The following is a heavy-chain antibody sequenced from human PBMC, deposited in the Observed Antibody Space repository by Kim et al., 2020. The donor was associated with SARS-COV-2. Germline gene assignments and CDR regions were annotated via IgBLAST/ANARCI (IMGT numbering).Heavy chain of an antibody. V-gene: IGHV3-33*01. J-gene: IGHJ3*02. CDR1: GFTFSSYG. Sequence: GGSLRLSCAASGFTFSSYGMHWVRQAPGKGLEWVAVIWYDGSNKYYADSVKGRFTISRDNSKNTLYLQMNSLRAEDTAVYYCASKEVVAAKGDAFDIWGQGTMVTVSS. CDR3: ASKEVVAAKGDAFDI. CDR2: IWYDGSNK. D-gene: IGHD2-15*01.